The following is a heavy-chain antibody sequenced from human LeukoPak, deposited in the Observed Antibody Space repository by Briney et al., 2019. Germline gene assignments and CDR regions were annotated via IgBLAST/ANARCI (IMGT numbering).Heavy chain of an antibody. Sequence: SGPTLLKPTQTLTLTCTFPGFSLTTTVVGRGWIRQPPGKALEWLAPLYWADDKRYSTSLKNRLSSTKDTSKKPVVLTMTNMDPVETATYYCAHRPWGCGSYGFDIWGQGTVVTVSS. CDR1: GFSLTTTVVG. CDR2: LYWADDK. V-gene: IGHV2-5*02. CDR3: AHRPWGCGSYGFDI. J-gene: IGHJ3*02. D-gene: IGHD2-21*01.